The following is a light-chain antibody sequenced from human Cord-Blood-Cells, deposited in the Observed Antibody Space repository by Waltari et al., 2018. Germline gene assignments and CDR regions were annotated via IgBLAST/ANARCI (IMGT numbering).Light chain of an antibody. Sequence: DIVMTQSPDSLAVFLGHRATINCKSSQSVLYSSNNKNYLAWYQQKPGQPPKLLIYWASTRESGVPDRFSGSGSGTDFTLTISSLQAEDVAVYYCQQYYSTPLTFGGGTKVEIK. V-gene: IGKV4-1*01. J-gene: IGKJ4*01. CDR3: QQYYSTPLT. CDR2: WAS. CDR1: QSVLYSSNNKNY.